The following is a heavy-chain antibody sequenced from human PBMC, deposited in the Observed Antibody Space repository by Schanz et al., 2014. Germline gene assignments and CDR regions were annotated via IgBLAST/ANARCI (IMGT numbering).Heavy chain of an antibody. D-gene: IGHD2-21*01. Sequence: HVQLVESGGGVVQPGGSLRLSCAASGFTFSNFGMHWVRQAPGKGLEWVAFIWHDVTKRSYADSVKGRFTVSRDNSKNTLYLQMNSLTTEDTAVYYCAKDQTDSVCYNDCSFDYWGQGTLVTVSS. J-gene: IGHJ4*02. CDR1: GFTFSNFG. V-gene: IGHV3-30*02. CDR2: IWHDVTKR. CDR3: AKDQTDSVCYNDCSFDY.